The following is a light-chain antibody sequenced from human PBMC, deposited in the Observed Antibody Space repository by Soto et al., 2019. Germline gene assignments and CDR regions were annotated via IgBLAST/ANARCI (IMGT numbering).Light chain of an antibody. CDR2: NNN. J-gene: IGLJ1*01. CDR1: SSNIGTNA. CDR3: AAWDDSLNGYV. V-gene: IGLV1-44*01. Sequence: QPVLTQPPSASGTPGQRVTISCSGGSSNIGTNAVNWYQQLPGTAPKLLISNNNQRPSGVPDRFSGSQSGASASLAISGLQSEDAAAYYCAAWDDSLNGYVFGTGTKLTVL.